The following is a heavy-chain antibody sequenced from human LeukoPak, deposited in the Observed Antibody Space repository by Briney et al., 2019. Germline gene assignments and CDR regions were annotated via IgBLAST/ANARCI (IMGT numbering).Heavy chain of an antibody. V-gene: IGHV3-30*02. J-gene: IGHJ4*02. CDR1: GFTFSSYG. Sequence: GGSLRLSCAASGFTFSSYGMHWVRQAPGRGLEWVAFIRYDGSNKYYADSVKGRFTISRDNSKNTLYLQMNSLRAEDTAVYYCAKLALGHCSSTSCYEYWGQGTLVTVSS. CDR2: IRYDGSNK. D-gene: IGHD2-2*01. CDR3: AKLALGHCSSTSCYEY.